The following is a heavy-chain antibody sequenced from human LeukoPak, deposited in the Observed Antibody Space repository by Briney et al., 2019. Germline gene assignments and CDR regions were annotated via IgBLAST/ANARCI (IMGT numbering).Heavy chain of an antibody. J-gene: IGHJ4*02. CDR1: GFSISNSV. CDR2: SGAAT. CDR3: AKDSLYRHVAAEGYCDY. Sequence: GGSLRLSCGASGFSISNSVVSWVRQAPGKGLEWVSGSGAATYYADSVKGRFTVFRDDSKNTLYLQMNSLRGEDTAVYFCAKDSLYRHVAAEGYCDYWGQGIPVTVSS. V-gene: IGHV3-23*01. D-gene: IGHD3-16*01.